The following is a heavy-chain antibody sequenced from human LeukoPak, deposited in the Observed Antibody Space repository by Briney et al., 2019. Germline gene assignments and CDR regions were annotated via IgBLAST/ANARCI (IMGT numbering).Heavy chain of an antibody. J-gene: IGHJ4*02. Sequence: ASVKVSCKVSGYTLTELSMHWVRQAPGKGLEWMGSVDPEDGETIYAQKFQGRVTMTEDTSTDTVYMELSSLRSEETAMYYCATDPNYYGSGSLDYWGQGTLVTVSS. V-gene: IGHV1-24*01. D-gene: IGHD3-10*01. CDR2: VDPEDGET. CDR1: GYTLTELS. CDR3: ATDPNYYGSGSLDY.